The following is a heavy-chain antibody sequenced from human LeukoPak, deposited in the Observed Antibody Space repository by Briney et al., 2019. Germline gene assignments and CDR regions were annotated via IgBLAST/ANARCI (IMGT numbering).Heavy chain of an antibody. D-gene: IGHD5-24*01. CDR2: ISGSGGST. Sequence: GGSLRLSRAASGFTFSSYAMSWVRQAPGKGLEWVSAISGSGGSTYYADSVKGRFTISRDNSKNTLYLQMDSLRAEDTAVYYCARDKDVYYFDYWGQGTLVTVSS. J-gene: IGHJ4*02. CDR3: ARDKDVYYFDY. CDR1: GFTFSSYA. V-gene: IGHV3-23*01.